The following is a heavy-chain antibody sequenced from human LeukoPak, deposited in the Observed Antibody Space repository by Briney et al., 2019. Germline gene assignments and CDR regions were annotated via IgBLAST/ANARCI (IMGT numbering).Heavy chain of an antibody. CDR3: ARGAATNLWPSDY. V-gene: IGHV3-48*03. J-gene: IGHJ4*02. D-gene: IGHD3-10*01. Sequence: GGSLRLSCAASGFTFSSYEMNWVRQAPGKGLEWVSHISSSGSTIYYADSVKGRFTISRDNAKNSLYLQMNSLRAEDTAIYYCARGAATNLWPSDYWGQGTLVTVSS. CDR2: ISSSGSTI. CDR1: GFTFSSYE.